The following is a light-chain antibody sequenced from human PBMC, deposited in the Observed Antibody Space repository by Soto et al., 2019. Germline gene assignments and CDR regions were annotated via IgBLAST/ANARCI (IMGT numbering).Light chain of an antibody. CDR1: SSNIGAGYN. V-gene: IGLV1-40*01. Sequence: QAVVTQPPSVSGAPGQRVTISCTGSSSNIGAGYNVHWYQQVPGTAPKLLIYGDSNRPSGVPDRFSGSKSGTSASLAITGLQAEDEADYYCQSYDSSLSGWLFGGGAKVTV. CDR2: GDS. J-gene: IGLJ3*02. CDR3: QSYDSSLSGWL.